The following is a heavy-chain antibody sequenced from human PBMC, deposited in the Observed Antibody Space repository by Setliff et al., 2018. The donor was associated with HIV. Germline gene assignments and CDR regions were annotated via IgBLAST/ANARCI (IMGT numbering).Heavy chain of an antibody. J-gene: IGHJ4*02. CDR2: INHSGST. V-gene: IGHV4-34*01. Sequence: SETLSLTCAVYGGSFSGYYWSWIRQPPGKGLEWIGEINHSGSTNYNPSLKSRVTISVDTSNNQFSLKLSSVTPADTAVYYCARVRRPICYGSGSYYNYFDYWGQGTLVTVSS. CDR1: GGSFSGYY. D-gene: IGHD3-10*01. CDR3: ARVRRPICYGSGSYYNYFDY.